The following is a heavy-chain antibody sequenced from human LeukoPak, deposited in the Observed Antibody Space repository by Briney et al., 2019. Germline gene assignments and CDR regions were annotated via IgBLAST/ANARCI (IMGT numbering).Heavy chain of an antibody. J-gene: IGHJ4*02. D-gene: IGHD6-13*01. Sequence: SEALSLTCIVSGGSISSSSHNWGWIRQPPGKGLEWIGSIYYSGTTYYNPSLKSRLTISVDTSKNQFSLKLSSVTAVDTAVYYCARHDRIIASPLVWGQGILVTVSS. CDR2: IYYSGTT. CDR1: GGSISSSSHN. CDR3: ARHDRIIASPLV. V-gene: IGHV4-39*01.